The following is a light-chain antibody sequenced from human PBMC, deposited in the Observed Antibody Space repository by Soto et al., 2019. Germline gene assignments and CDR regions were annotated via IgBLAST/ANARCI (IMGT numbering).Light chain of an antibody. V-gene: IGKV3-11*01. CDR3: QHFWNWPFT. CDR2: DAS. J-gene: IGKJ3*01. Sequence: EIVLTQSPATLSLSPGERATLSCRTSQSVSRYLAWYQQKPGQAPRLLIYDASNRATGIPARFSGSGSGTDFTLTISSLEPEDFAVYYCQHFWNWPFTFGRGTKVDIK. CDR1: QSVSRY.